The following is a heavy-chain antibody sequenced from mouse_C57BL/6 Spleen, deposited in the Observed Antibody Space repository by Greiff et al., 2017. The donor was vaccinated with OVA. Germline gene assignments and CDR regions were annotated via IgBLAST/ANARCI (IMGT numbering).Heavy chain of an antibody. Sequence: VQRVESGPGLVQPSQSLSITCTVSGFSLTSYGVHWVRQSPGKGLEWLGVIWRGGSTDYNAAFMSRLSITKDNSKSQVFFKMNSLQADDTAIYYCAKNVHYYYAMDYWGQGTSVTVSS. V-gene: IGHV2-5*01. J-gene: IGHJ4*01. CDR3: AKNVHYYYAMDY. CDR2: IWRGGST. CDR1: GFSLTSYG.